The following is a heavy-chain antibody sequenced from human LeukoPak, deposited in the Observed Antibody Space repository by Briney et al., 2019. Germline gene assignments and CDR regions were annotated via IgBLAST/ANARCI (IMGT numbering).Heavy chain of an antibody. V-gene: IGHV4-34*01. Sequence: PSETLSLTCAVSGGSFSGYYWSWIRQPPGKGLEWIGEINHSGSTNYNPSLKSRVTISVDTSKNQFSLKLSSVTAADTAVYYCAREGGSGSYGKNDYWGQGTLVTVSS. CDR1: GGSFSGYY. CDR3: AREGGSGSYGKNDY. CDR2: INHSGST. J-gene: IGHJ4*02. D-gene: IGHD1-26*01.